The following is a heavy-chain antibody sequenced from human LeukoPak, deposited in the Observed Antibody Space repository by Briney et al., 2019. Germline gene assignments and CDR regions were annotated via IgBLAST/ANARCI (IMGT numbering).Heavy chain of an antibody. V-gene: IGHV4-59*01. Sequence: SETLSLTCIVSGGSISSYYWSWIRQPPGKGLEWIGYIYYSGSTNYNPSLKSRVTISVDTSKNQFSLKLSSVTAADTAVYYCARLPGRYSSGWYYFDYWGQGTLVTVSS. D-gene: IGHD6-19*01. CDR1: GGSISSYY. CDR2: IYYSGST. J-gene: IGHJ4*02. CDR3: ARLPGRYSSGWYYFDY.